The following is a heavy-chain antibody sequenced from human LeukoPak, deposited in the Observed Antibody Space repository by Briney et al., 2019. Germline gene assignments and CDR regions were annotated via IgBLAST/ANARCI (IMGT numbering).Heavy chain of an antibody. CDR3: ARATSGSYSPRYYYYYMEV. J-gene: IGHJ6*03. Sequence: GASVKVSCKASVYTFTGYYMHWVRQAPGQGLEWMGWISAYNGNTNYAQKLQGRVTMTTDTSTSTAYMELRSLRSDDTAVYYCARATSGSYSPRYYYYYMEVWGQGTTVTVSS. D-gene: IGHD1-26*01. CDR2: ISAYNGNT. V-gene: IGHV1-18*04. CDR1: VYTFTGYY.